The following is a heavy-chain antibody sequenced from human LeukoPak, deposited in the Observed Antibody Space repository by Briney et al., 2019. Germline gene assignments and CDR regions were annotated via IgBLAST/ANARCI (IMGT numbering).Heavy chain of an antibody. CDR3: AKAWAGSYSDC. CDR2: ISGSGGST. Sequence: GGSLRLSCAASGFTFSSYAMSWVRQAPGKGLEWVSAISGSGGSTYYADSVKGRFTISRDNSKKTLYLQMDSLRVEDTTVYNCAKAWAGSYSDCWGQGTLVTVSS. V-gene: IGHV3-23*01. J-gene: IGHJ4*02. CDR1: GFTFSSYA. D-gene: IGHD3-10*01.